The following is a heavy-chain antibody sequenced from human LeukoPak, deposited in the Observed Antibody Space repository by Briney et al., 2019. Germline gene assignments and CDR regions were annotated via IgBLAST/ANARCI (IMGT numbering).Heavy chain of an antibody. Sequence: GGSLRLSCAASGFTFSSYAMSWVRQAPGKGLEWVSSISSSSSYIYYADSVKGRFTISRDNAKNSLYLQMNSLRAEDTAVYYCARDALLWFGELTPFDYWGQGTLVTVSS. J-gene: IGHJ4*02. CDR1: GFTFSSYA. V-gene: IGHV3-21*01. CDR3: ARDALLWFGELTPFDY. CDR2: ISSSSSYI. D-gene: IGHD3-10*01.